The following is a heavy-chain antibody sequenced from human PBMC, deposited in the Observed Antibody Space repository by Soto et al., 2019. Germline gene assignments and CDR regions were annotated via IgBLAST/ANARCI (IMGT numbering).Heavy chain of an antibody. CDR3: AREGYCTNGVCLYYYDYGMDV. Sequence: QVQLVESGGGVVQPGRSLRLSCAASGFTFSSYAMHWVRQAPGKGLEWVAVISYDGSNKYYADSVKGRFTISRDNSKKTLYLQMNSLRAEDTAVYYRAREGYCTNGVCLYYYDYGMDVWGQGTTVTVSS. CDR2: ISYDGSNK. D-gene: IGHD2-8*01. J-gene: IGHJ6*02. CDR1: GFTFSSYA. V-gene: IGHV3-30-3*01.